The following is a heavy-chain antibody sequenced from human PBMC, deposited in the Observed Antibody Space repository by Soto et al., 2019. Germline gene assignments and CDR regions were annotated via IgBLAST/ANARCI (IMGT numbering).Heavy chain of an antibody. Sequence: GGSLRLSCAASGFTFSSYGMHWVRQAPGKGLEWVAVISYDGSNKYYADSVKGRFTISRDNSKNTLYLQMNSLRAEDTAVYYCATPGGIAAAGTAYYFDSCGQGTLVTVSS. CDR3: ATPGGIAAAGTAYYFDS. CDR2: ISYDGSNK. V-gene: IGHV3-30*03. J-gene: IGHJ4*02. D-gene: IGHD6-13*01. CDR1: GFTFSSYG.